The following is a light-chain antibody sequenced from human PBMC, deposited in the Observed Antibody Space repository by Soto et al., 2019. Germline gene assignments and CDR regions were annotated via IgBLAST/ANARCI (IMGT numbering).Light chain of an antibody. CDR1: QSVGSNY. CDR3: QQYNNWPPIT. CDR2: GAS. V-gene: IGKV3-20*01. Sequence: EIVLTQSPGTLSLSPGERATLSCRASQSVGSNYLAWYQQKPGQAPRLLMYGASSRATGIPDRFSGSGSGTDFTLTISRLEPEDFAVYYCQQYNNWPPITFGQGTRLEIK. J-gene: IGKJ5*01.